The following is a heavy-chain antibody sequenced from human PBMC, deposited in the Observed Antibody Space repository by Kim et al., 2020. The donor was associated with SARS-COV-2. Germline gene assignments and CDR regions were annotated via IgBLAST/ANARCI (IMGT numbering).Heavy chain of an antibody. V-gene: IGHV3-15*01. D-gene: IGHD2-21*02. CDR3: TTDDCGGDCYFIY. Sequence: GGSLRLSCAASGYTFSNGWMSWVRQAPGKGLEWVGRIKSKSIGATTDYAAPVKGRFTISRDDSKNTLYLQMNSLKTEDTALYYCTTDDCGGDCYFIYWG. CDR2: IKSKSIGATT. CDR1: GYTFSNGW. J-gene: IGHJ4*01.